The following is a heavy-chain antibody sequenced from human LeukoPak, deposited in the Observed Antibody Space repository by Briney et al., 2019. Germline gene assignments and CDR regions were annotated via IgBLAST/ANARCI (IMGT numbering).Heavy chain of an antibody. Sequence: SETLSLTCTVSGGSISSSSYYWGWIRQPPGKGLEWIGSIYYSGRTNSNPSSNSRVTISVDKSKNQFSLKLISVTAADTAVYYCARVASAADDYWGQGTLVTVSS. D-gene: IGHD6-13*01. V-gene: IGHV4-39*07. CDR2: IYYSGRT. CDR1: GGSISSSSYY. J-gene: IGHJ4*02. CDR3: ARVASAADDY.